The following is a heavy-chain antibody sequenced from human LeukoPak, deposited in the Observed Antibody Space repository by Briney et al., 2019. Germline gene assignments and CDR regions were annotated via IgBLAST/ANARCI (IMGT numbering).Heavy chain of an antibody. CDR2: ISWNSGRI. CDR1: GFTFDDYA. V-gene: IGHV3-9*01. Sequence: PGGSLRLSCAASGFTFDDYAMHWVRQAPGKGLEWVSGISWNSGRIGYADSVKGRFTISRDNAKNSLYLQMNSLRAEDTAVYYCARFIAAPYYFDYWGRGTLVTVSS. J-gene: IGHJ4*02. CDR3: ARFIAAPYYFDY. D-gene: IGHD6-13*01.